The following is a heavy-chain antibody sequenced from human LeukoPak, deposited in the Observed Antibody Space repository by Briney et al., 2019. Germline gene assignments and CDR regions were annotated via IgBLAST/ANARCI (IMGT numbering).Heavy chain of an antibody. Sequence: GGSLRLSCEASGFTVSSNYMSWVRQAPGKGLEWVSVIYSGGSTYYADSVKGRFTISRDNSKNTLYLQMNSLRAEDTAVYYCARGVHDSSCTGVFDIWGQGTMVTVSS. J-gene: IGHJ3*02. D-gene: IGHD2-8*02. CDR1: GFTVSSNY. CDR3: ARGVHDSSCTGVFDI. CDR2: IYSGGST. V-gene: IGHV3-66*01.